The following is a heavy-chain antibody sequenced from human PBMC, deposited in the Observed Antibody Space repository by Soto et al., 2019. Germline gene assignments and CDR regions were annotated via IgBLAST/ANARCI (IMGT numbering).Heavy chain of an antibody. CDR3: ARVLYYYDSSGYPAY. J-gene: IGHJ4*02. CDR1: GLTFSSYW. CDR2: MKQEGSER. Sequence: GGCLRLCCAPSGLTFSSYWVTWVRQAPGKGPASLAKMKQEGSERYYVDSVKGRFTISRDNAKNSLYLQMNSLRAEDTAVYYCARVLYYYDSSGYPAYWGQGTLVTVSS. D-gene: IGHD3-22*01. V-gene: IGHV3-7*03.